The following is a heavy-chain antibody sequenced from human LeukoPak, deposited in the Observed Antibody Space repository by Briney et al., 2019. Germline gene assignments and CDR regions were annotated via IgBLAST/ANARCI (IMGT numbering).Heavy chain of an antibody. CDR2: IIPIFGTA. J-gene: IGHJ4*02. CDR1: GGTFSSYA. CDR3: ARDKPIRAVAGLFGY. Sequence: SVTVSCKASGGTFSSYAISWVRQAPGQGLEWMGGIIPIFGTANYAQKFQGRVTMTRDTSTSTVYMELSSLRSEDTAVYYCARDKPIRAVAGLFGYWGQGTLVTVSS. V-gene: IGHV1-69*05. D-gene: IGHD6-19*01.